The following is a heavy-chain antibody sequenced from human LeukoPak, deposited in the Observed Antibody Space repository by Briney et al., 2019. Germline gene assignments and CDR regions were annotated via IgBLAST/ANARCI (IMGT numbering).Heavy chain of an antibody. CDR3: AKILYSSNIDY. J-gene: IGHJ4*02. D-gene: IGHD6-19*01. V-gene: IGHV4-39*07. CDR1: GGSISSVSYY. Sequence: SETLSLTCTVSGGSISSVSYYWGWIRQPPGKGLECIESIFYTGRSYYNPSLKRRVTISVDTSKNQFSLKLSSVTAADTAVYYCAKILYSSNIDYWGQGTLVTVSS. CDR2: IFYTGRS.